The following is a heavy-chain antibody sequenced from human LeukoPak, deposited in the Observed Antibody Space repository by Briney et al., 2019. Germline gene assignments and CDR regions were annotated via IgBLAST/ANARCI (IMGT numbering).Heavy chain of an antibody. D-gene: IGHD6-13*01. CDR3: ASGYSSRSLGAFDI. Sequence: KSGGSLRLSCAASGFTFSSYSMNWVRQAPGKGLEWVSSISSSSSYIYYADSVKGRFTISRDNAKNSLYLQMNSLRAEDTAVYYCASGYSSRSLGAFDIWGQGTMVTVSS. CDR2: ISSSSSYI. V-gene: IGHV3-21*01. CDR1: GFTFSSYS. J-gene: IGHJ3*02.